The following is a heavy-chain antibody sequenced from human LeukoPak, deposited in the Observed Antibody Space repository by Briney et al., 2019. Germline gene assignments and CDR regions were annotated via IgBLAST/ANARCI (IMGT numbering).Heavy chain of an antibody. V-gene: IGHV3-30*01. D-gene: IGHD3-10*01. J-gene: IGHJ6*03. CDR1: GFTFSSNA. Sequence: GGSLRLPCAASGFTFSSNAIHWVRQAPGKGLEWVAVISYDGSKKFYADSVKGRFTISRDNSKNTLYLQMNSLRAEDTAVYSCARDRVPPASGVFTYYMDVWGKGTTVIVSS. CDR2: ISYDGSKK. CDR3: ARDRVPPASGVFTYYMDV.